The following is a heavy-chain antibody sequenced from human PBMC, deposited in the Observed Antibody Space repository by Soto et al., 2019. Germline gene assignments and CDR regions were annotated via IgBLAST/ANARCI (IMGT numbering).Heavy chain of an antibody. D-gene: IGHD6-19*01. J-gene: IGHJ3*02. Sequence: ASVKVSCKASGGTFGSDPISWVRQAPGQGLEWMGGIAPIFGTTNFAQKFQGRPTITADEATSTAYMDLSSLRFEDTAVYYCAKERISSGWYGIGPFDIWCQGIMVTVS. CDR2: IAPIFGTT. V-gene: IGHV1-69*13. CDR1: GGTFGSDP. CDR3: AKERISSGWYGIGPFDI.